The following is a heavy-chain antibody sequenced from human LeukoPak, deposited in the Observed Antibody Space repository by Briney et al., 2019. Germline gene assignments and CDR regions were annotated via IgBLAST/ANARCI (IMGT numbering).Heavy chain of an antibody. J-gene: IGHJ4*02. CDR3: AREGNWGVSVFDY. CDR1: GFTFSSYW. Sequence: GGSLRLSCAASGFTFSSYWMSWVRQAPGKGLERVANIKQDGSEKYYVDSVKGRFTISRDNAKNSLYLQMNSLRAEDTAVYYCAREGNWGVSVFDYWGQGTLVTVSS. V-gene: IGHV3-7*01. D-gene: IGHD7-27*01. CDR2: IKQDGSEK.